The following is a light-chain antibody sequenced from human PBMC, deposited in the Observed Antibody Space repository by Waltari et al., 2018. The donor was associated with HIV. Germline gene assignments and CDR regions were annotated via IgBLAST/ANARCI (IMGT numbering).Light chain of an antibody. CDR3: AAWDDSLNGVL. V-gene: IGLV1-44*01. CDR1: SSNIGSNT. CDR2: SNN. Sequence: QSVLTQPPSASGTPGQRVTISCSGSSSNIGSNTVTWYQQLPGTAPKLLIYSNNQRPSGVPDRFSGSKSGTSAFLAISGLQSEDEADYYCAAWDDSLNGVLFGGGTKLTVL. J-gene: IGLJ2*01.